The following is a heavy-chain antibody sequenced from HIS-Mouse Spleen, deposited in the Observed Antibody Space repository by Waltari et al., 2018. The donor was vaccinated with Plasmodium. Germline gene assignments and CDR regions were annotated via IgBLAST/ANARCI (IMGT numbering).Heavy chain of an antibody. D-gene: IGHD7-27*01. CDR2: INQSGST. Sequence: QVQLQQWGAGLLKPSETLSLTCAVYGGSFSGYYWSWIRQPPGKGLEWIGEINQSGSTNYNPSLKSRVTISVDTSKNQFSLKLSSVTAADTAVYYCARVIPLGIPHFDYWGQGTLVTVSS. CDR3: ARVIPLGIPHFDY. V-gene: IGHV4-34*01. CDR1: GGSFSGYY. J-gene: IGHJ4*02.